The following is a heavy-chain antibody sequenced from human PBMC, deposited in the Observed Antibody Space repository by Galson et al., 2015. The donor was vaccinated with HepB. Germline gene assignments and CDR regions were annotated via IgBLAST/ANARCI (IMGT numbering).Heavy chain of an antibody. CDR1: GDSVSSNSAA. Sequence: CAISGDSVSSNSAAWNWIRQFPSRGLEWLGRTYYRSRWYNDYAESVRSRISINPDTSRNQFSLQLKSVTPEDTAVYYCASVVGTIYYYGMDVWGQGTTVIVSS. V-gene: IGHV6-1*01. CDR3: ASVVGTIYYYGMDV. CDR2: TYYRSRWYN. J-gene: IGHJ6*02. D-gene: IGHD2-15*01.